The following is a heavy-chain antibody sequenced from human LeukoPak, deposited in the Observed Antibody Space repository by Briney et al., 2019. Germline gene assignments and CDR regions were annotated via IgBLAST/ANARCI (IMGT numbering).Heavy chain of an antibody. CDR1: GFTFSSYA. J-gene: IGHJ6*03. Sequence: GGSLRLSCAASGFTFSSYAMSWVRQAPGGGLEWVSAISGSGDTTYHADSVKGRFTISRDNPENRLSLQMDSLRAEDTAVYFCAKDTTAWWYHRAYMDVWGKGTTVTVSS. D-gene: IGHD2-15*01. CDR2: ISGSGDTT. V-gene: IGHV3-23*01. CDR3: AKDTTAWWYHRAYMDV.